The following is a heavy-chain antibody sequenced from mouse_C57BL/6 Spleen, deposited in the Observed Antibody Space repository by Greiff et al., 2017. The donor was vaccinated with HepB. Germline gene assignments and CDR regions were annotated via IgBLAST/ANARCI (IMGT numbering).Heavy chain of an antibody. CDR1: GFTFSDYG. V-gene: IGHV5-17*01. D-gene: IGHD2-1*01. J-gene: IGHJ2*01. CDR3: ARFYYGVFDY. CDR2: ISSGSSTI. Sequence: EVMLVESGGGLVKPGGSLKLSCAASGFTFSDYGMHWVRQAPEKGLEWVAYISSGSSTIYYADTVKGRFTISRDNAKNTLFLQMTSLRSEDTAMYYCARFYYGVFDYWGQGTTLTVSS.